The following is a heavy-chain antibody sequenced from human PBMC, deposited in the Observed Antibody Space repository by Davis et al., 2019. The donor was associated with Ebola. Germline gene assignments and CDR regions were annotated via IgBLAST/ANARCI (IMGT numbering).Heavy chain of an antibody. CDR3: ARELAVAEPPDDY. CDR2: IWYDGSNK. J-gene: IGHJ4*02. CDR1: GFTFSSYG. D-gene: IGHD6-19*01. V-gene: IGHV3-33*01. Sequence: PGGSLRLSCAASGFTFSSYGMHWVRQAPGKGLEWVAVIWYDGSNKYYADSVKGRFTISRDNSKNTLYLQMNSLRAEDTAVYYCARELAVAEPPDDYWGQGTLVTVSS.